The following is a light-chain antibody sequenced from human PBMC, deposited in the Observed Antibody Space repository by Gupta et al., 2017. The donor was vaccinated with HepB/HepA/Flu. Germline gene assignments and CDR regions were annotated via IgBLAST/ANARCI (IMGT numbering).Light chain of an antibody. Sequence: DFQMSRSQSSLSTSVGGRVTITCQASQDISNYLNLYQQKPGKAPKLLIYDSSNFETGVPSRFSGSGSGTDFTFTISSLQPEDIATYYCQQYDNLLSLTFGGGTKVEIK. J-gene: IGKJ4*01. CDR1: QDISNY. CDR3: QQYDNLLSLT. V-gene: IGKV1-33*01. CDR2: DSS.